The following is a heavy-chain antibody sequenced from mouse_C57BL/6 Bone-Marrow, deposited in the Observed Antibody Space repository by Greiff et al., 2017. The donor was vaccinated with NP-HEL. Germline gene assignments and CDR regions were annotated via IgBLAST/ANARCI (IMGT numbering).Heavy chain of an antibody. D-gene: IGHD1-1*01. Sequence: EVQLQQSGPELVKPGASVKISCKASGYTFTDYYMNWVKQSHGKSLEWIGDINPNNGGTSYNQKFKGKATLTVDKSSSTAYMELRSLTSEDSAVYYCAIGSSLPWFAYWGQGTLVTVSA. J-gene: IGHJ3*01. V-gene: IGHV1-26*01. CDR1: GYTFTDYY. CDR3: AIGSSLPWFAY. CDR2: INPNNGGT.